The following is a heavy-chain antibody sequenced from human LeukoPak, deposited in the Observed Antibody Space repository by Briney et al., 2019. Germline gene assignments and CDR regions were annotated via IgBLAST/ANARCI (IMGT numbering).Heavy chain of an antibody. Sequence: ASVKVSCKASGYTFTSYDINWVRQATGQGLEWMGWMNPNSGNTGYAQKFQGRVTMTRNTSISTAYMELSSLRSDDTAVYYCARGERFLEWLWYYWGQGTLVTVSS. V-gene: IGHV1-8*01. D-gene: IGHD3-3*01. J-gene: IGHJ4*02. CDR3: ARGERFLEWLWYY. CDR2: MNPNSGNT. CDR1: GYTFTSYD.